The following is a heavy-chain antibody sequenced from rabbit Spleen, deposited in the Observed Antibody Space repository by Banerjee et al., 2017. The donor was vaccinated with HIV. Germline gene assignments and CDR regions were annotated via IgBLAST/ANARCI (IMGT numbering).Heavy chain of an antibody. D-gene: IGHD4-2*01. CDR2: IDLLFGTT. Sequence: EQLKESGGGLVQPGGSLKLSCKGSGFDFSSYYMSWVRQAPGKGLEWIGYIDLLFGTTYYANWAKGRFTISKTSSTTVTLQMTSLTAADTATYFCARSPDGSKPTYRLNWWGQGTLVTV. CDR1: GFDFSSYYM. CDR3: ARSPDGSKPTYRLNW. J-gene: IGHJ4*01. V-gene: IGHV1S45*01.